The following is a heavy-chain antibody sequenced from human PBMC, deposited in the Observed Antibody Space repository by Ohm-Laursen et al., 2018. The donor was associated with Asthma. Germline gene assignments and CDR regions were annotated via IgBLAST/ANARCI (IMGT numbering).Heavy chain of an antibody. J-gene: IGHJ4*02. D-gene: IGHD3-3*01. CDR2: GGSYYDGGLK. Sequence: SLRLSCSASGFTFRSYAMHWVRQAPGKGLEWVAVGGSYYDGGLKYYADSVNGRFTVSRDDSKNTLYLQMNSLRPDDTAVYYCAKDVMEWYLPAFDFWGQGTLVTVSS. CDR3: AKDVMEWYLPAFDF. V-gene: IGHV3-30-3*01. CDR1: GFTFRSYA.